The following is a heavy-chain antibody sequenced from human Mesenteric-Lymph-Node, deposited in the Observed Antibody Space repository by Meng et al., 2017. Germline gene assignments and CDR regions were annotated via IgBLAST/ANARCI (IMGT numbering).Heavy chain of an antibody. CDR3: AKEENSDLIVVVPAVN. J-gene: IGHJ4*02. Sequence: GGSLRPSCAASGYTFSSYAMSWVRQAPGKGLEWVSAISGSGGSTYYADSVKGRFTISRDNSKNTLYLQMNSLRAEDTAVYYCAKEENSDLIVVVPAVNWGQGTLVTVSS. CDR2: ISGSGGST. CDR1: GYTFSSYA. V-gene: IGHV3-23*01. D-gene: IGHD2-2*01.